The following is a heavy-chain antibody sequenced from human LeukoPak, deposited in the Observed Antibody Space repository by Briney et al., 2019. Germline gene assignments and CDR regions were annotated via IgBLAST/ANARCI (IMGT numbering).Heavy chain of an antibody. D-gene: IGHD5-24*01. CDR2: IYTSGST. J-gene: IGHJ1*01. Sequence: SETLSLTCTVSGGSISSYYWSWIRQPAGKGLERIGRIYTSGSTNYNPSLKSRVTISVDTSKNQFSLKLSSVTAADTAVYYCARDTVEMATMGAEYFQHWGQGTLVTVSS. CDR3: ARDTVEMATMGAEYFQH. V-gene: IGHV4-4*07. CDR1: GGSISSYY.